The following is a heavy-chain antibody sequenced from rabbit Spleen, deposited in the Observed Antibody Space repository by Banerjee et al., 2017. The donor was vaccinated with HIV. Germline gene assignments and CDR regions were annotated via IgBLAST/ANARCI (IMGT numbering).Heavy chain of an antibody. CDR2: IYTGSSGST. Sequence: QSLEESGGGLVKPGASLTLTCTASGFDLSSDYFMCWVRQAPGKGLEWIACIYTGSSGSTYYASWAKGRFTISKTSSTTVTLQMTSLTAADTATYFCARVVGGDSWHFKLWGQGTLVTVS. V-gene: IGHV1S40*01. D-gene: IGHD2-1*01. CDR3: ARVVGGDSWHFKL. CDR1: GFDLSSDYF. J-gene: IGHJ3*01.